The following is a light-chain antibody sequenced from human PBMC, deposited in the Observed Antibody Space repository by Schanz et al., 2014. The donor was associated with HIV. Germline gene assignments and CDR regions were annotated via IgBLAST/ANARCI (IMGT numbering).Light chain of an antibody. V-gene: IGLV2-14*02. J-gene: IGLJ3*02. CDR1: RNDVGTYNL. Sequence: QSALTQPASVSGSPGQSITISCTGTRNDVGTYNLVSWYQQHPGRAPKVLIYDVSNRPSGVSNRFSGSKSGNTASLTISGLQAEDEADYYCSSYTSSSTRVFGGGTKLTVL. CDR3: SSYTSSSTRV. CDR2: DVS.